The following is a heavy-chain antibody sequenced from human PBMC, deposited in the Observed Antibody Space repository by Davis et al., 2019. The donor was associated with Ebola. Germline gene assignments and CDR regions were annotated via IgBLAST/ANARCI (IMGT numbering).Heavy chain of an antibody. CDR1: GYSFTSYW. Sequence: GGSLRLSCKGSGYSFTSYWIGWVRQMPGKGLEWMGIIYPGDSDTRYSPSFQGQVTISADKSISTAYLQWSSLKASDTAMYYCAKQVSYGRNYFDYWSQGTLVTVSS. D-gene: IGHD5-18*01. V-gene: IGHV5-51*01. J-gene: IGHJ4*02. CDR3: AKQVSYGRNYFDY. CDR2: IYPGDSDT.